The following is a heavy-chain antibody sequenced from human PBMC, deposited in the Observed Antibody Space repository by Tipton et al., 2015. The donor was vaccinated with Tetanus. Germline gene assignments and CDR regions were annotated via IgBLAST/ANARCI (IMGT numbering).Heavy chain of an antibody. D-gene: IGHD3-22*01. Sequence: QLVQSGAELKKPGASVKVSCTASGYTFTGYYMYWVRQAPGQGLEWVGWIDPNSGDTIYAQNFHGRVTMTRDTSISTVYMELSRLRSDDTAVYYCARDRGDYIYYGMDVWGPGTTVTVSS. J-gene: IGHJ6*02. CDR2: IDPNSGDT. V-gene: IGHV1-2*02. CDR3: ARDRGDYIYYGMDV. CDR1: GYTFTGYY.